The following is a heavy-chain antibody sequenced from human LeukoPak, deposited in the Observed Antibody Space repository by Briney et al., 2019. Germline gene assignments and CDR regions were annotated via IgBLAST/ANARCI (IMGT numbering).Heavy chain of an antibody. J-gene: IGHJ5*02. CDR3: ARVQYSRSWVDP. Sequence: ASVKVSCKASGYTFTGYYMHWVRQAPGQGLEWMGWINPNSDGTNYAQKFQGRVTMNRDTSTSTAYMELSRLRSDDTAVYYCARVQYSRSWVDPWGQGTLVTDSP. CDR2: INPNSDGT. V-gene: IGHV1-2*02. CDR1: GYTFTGYY. D-gene: IGHD6-6*01.